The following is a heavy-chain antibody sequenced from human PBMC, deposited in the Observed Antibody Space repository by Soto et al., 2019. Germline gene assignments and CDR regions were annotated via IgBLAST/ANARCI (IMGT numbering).Heavy chain of an antibody. J-gene: IGHJ6*02. V-gene: IGHV4-34*01. Sequence: SETLSLTCAVHGGSFSGYYWDWIRQPPGKGLEWIGEVNHGGTSNYNPSLKSRAIISVDTSKNQFSLKLTSVTAEDTALYFCASSAWLLSGDLFHGLDVWGQGTTVTVSS. CDR2: VNHGGTS. CDR1: GGSFSGYY. D-gene: IGHD3-10*02. CDR3: ASSAWLLSGDLFHGLDV.